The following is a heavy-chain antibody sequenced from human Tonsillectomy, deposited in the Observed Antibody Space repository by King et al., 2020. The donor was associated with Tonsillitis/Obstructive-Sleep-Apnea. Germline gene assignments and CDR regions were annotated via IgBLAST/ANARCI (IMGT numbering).Heavy chain of an antibody. D-gene: IGHD4/OR15-4a*01. CDR2: IYSGGST. CDR1: GFTVSTNF. Sequence: VQLVQSGGGLVQPGGSLRLSCAASGFTVSTNFMSWVRQAPGKGLEWVSVIYSGGSTYYADSVKGRFTISRDNSKNTLYLQLNSLRAEDTAVYYCTGTNYGYYYYYMDVWGKGTPVTVSS. J-gene: IGHJ6*03. CDR3: TGTNYGYYYYYMDV. V-gene: IGHV3-66*01.